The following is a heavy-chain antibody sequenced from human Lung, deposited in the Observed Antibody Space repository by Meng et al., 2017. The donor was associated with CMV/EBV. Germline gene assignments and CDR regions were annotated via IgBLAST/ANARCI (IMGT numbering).Heavy chain of an antibody. V-gene: IGHV3-30*19. CDR2: ISYDGSNK. CDR3: ARDVMGPTDY. J-gene: IGHJ4*02. D-gene: IGHD1-26*01. CDR1: GFTFSNYG. Sequence: GESLKISCAASGFTFSNYGMHWVRQAPGKGLEWVAFISYDGSNKYYADSVKGRFTISRDNSKNTLYLQMNSLRAEDTAVYYCARDVMGPTDYWGQGTLVTVSS.